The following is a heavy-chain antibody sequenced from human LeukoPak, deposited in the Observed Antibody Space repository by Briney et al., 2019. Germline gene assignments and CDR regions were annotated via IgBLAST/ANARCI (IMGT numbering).Heavy chain of an antibody. CDR2: INPNSGGT. J-gene: IGHJ4*02. V-gene: IGHV1-2*06. Sequence: GASVEVSCKPSGYTFTDYYMHWVRQAPGQGLEWMGRINPNSGGTNYAQKFQDRVTMTRDTSISTAYMELNRLKSDDTAVYYCAKTGSGSYRFFDYWGQGTLVTVSS. CDR1: GYTFTDYY. D-gene: IGHD1-26*01. CDR3: AKTGSGSYRFFDY.